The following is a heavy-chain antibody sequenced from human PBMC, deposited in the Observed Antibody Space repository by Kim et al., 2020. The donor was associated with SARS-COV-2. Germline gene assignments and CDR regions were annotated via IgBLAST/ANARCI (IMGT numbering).Heavy chain of an antibody. V-gene: IGHV3-7*01. CDR1: GFTFSSYW. CDR3: ARDDLFVVVPAAPYYYGMDV. D-gene: IGHD2-2*01. Sequence: GGSLRLSCAASGFTFSSYWMSWVRQAPGKGLEWVANIKQDGSEKYYVDSVKGRFTISRDNAKNSLYLQMNSLRAEDTAVYYCARDDLFVVVPAAPYYYGMDVWGQGTTVTVSS. J-gene: IGHJ6*02. CDR2: IKQDGSEK.